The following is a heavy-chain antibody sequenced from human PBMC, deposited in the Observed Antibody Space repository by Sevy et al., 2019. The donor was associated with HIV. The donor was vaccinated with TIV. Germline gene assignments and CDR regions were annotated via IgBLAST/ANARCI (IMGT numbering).Heavy chain of an antibody. D-gene: IGHD1-26*01. Sequence: ASVNVSCKASGGTFSSYAISWVRQAPGQGLEWMGGIIPIFGTANYSQKFQGRVTITADESTSTAYMELSSLRSEDTAVYYCARPHIVGADDYYYYGMDVWGQGTTVTVSS. V-gene: IGHV1-69*13. CDR2: IIPIFGTA. CDR1: GGTFSSYA. J-gene: IGHJ6*02. CDR3: ARPHIVGADDYYYYGMDV.